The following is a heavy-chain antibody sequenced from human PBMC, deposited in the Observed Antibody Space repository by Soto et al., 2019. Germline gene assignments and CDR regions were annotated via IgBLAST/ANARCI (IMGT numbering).Heavy chain of an antibody. Sequence: DVQLVESGGGLVQSGGSLRLSCVASGFTFSRYRMTWVRQAPGKGLEWVSSASPGGDMTYYADSVRGRFTISRDNSRNIPCLRKRRRRAENTATHYCAKDPHPPGVESDYWGQGTLVTVSS. V-gene: IGHV3-23*04. CDR3: AKDPHPPGVESDY. CDR2: ASPGGDMT. J-gene: IGHJ4*02. CDR1: GFTFSRYR. D-gene: IGHD3-10*01.